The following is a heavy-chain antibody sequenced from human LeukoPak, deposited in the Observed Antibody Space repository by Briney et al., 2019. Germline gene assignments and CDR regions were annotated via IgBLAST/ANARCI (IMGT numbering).Heavy chain of an antibody. CDR1: TGAISGYY. CDR3: VRQRGRRVWFDP. Sequence: KPSETLSLTCTVSTGAISGYYWSWIRQPPGKGLEWIGYIYYSGSTNYNPSLQSRVTISEDTSNNQFSLRLRSVTAADTAVYYCVRQRGRRVWFDPWGQGTLVTVSS. D-gene: IGHD3-10*01. J-gene: IGHJ5*02. V-gene: IGHV4-59*08. CDR2: IYYSGST.